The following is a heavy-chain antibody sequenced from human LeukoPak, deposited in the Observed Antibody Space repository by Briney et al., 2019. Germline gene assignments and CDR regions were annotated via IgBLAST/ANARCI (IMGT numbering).Heavy chain of an antibody. J-gene: IGHJ5*02. CDR1: GGSISSGSYY. CDR2: IYTSGST. V-gene: IGHV4-61*02. Sequence: PSETLSLTCTVSGGSISSGSYYWSWIRQPAGKGLEWIGRIYTSGSTDYNPSLKSRVTVSVDTSKNQFSLKLNSVTAADTAFYYCARGGQQLVNWFDPWGQGILVTVSS. D-gene: IGHD6-13*01. CDR3: ARGGQQLVNWFDP.